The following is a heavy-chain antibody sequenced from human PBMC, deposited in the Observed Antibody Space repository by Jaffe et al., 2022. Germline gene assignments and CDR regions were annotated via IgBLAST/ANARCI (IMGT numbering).Heavy chain of an antibody. Sequence: QVQLVQSGAEVKKPGASVKVSCKASGYTFTSYGISWVRQAPGQGLEWMGWISAYNGNTNYAQKLQGRVTMTTDTSTSTAYMELRSLRSDDTAVYYCARFYYDFWSGYSTPYYYYYMDVWGKGTTVTVSS. CDR3: ARFYYDFWSGYSTPYYYYYMDV. J-gene: IGHJ6*03. CDR1: GYTFTSYG. CDR2: ISAYNGNT. D-gene: IGHD3-3*01. V-gene: IGHV1-18*01.